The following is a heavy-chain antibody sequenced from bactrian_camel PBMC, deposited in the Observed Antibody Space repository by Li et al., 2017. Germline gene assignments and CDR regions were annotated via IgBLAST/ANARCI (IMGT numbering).Heavy chain of an antibody. CDR3: GTNKYCRGSACCNTDFSH. CDR2: IDSVGTT. J-gene: IGHJ4*01. D-gene: IGHD2*01. Sequence: HVQLVESGGGSVQAGGSLRLSCRASGSIYGDACVGWLRQAPGKEREGVASIDSVGTTTYADSVKGRFSISQDEAKSTIYLEMNNLQPEDTAMYYCGTNKYCRGSACCNTDFSHWGQGTQVTVS. CDR1: GSIYGDAC. V-gene: IGHV3S53*01.